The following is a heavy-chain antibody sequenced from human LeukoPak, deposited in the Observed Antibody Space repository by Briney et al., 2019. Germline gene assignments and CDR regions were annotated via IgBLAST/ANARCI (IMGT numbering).Heavy chain of an antibody. Sequence: SETLSLTCTVSGGSISSYYWSWIRQPPGKGLEWIGYIYYSGSTNYNPSLKSRVTMSVDTSKNQFSLKLNSVTTADTAVYYCARTGGARGATGYWGQGTLVTVSS. CDR3: ARTGGARGATGY. CDR2: IYYSGST. CDR1: GGSISSYY. V-gene: IGHV4-59*01. D-gene: IGHD1-26*01. J-gene: IGHJ4*02.